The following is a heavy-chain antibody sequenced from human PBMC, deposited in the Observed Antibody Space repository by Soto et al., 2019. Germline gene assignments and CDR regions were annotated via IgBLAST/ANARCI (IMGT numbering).Heavy chain of an antibody. J-gene: IGHJ4*02. CDR3: ALRSMAVETEY. Sequence: QVQLQEAGPGLVKPSETLSLTCAVSGASISIYYCRWIRHPPGKGMASLVYLYYGRSANYNPSLISRVTLSVDTSTNQCSLTLLSMTAADTAVYYCALRSMAVETEYWGQLTLVTVSS. CDR2: LYYGRSA. CDR1: GASISIYY. V-gene: IGHV4-59*01. D-gene: IGHD6-13*01.